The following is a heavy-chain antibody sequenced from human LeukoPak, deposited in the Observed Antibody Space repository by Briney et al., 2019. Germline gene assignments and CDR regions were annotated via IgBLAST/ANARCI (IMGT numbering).Heavy chain of an antibody. V-gene: IGHV3-30*02. J-gene: IGHJ6*03. CDR2: IRYDGSNK. Sequence: GGSLRLSCAASGFTFSSYGMHWVRQAPGKGLEWVAFIRYDGSNKYYADSVKGRFTISRDNSKNTLYLQMNSLRAEDTAVYYCAKEGSYDILTGYTNYYYYYMDVWGKGTTVTISS. CDR3: AKEGSYDILTGYTNYYYYYMDV. CDR1: GFTFSSYG. D-gene: IGHD3-9*01.